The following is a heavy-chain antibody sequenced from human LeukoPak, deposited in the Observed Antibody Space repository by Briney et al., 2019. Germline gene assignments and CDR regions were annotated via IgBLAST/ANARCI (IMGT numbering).Heavy chain of an antibody. Sequence: RASVKVSCKASGGTFSSYAISWVRQAPGQGLEWMGRIIPIFGTANYAQKFQGRVTITTDESTSTAYMELSSLRSEDTAVYYCARRKITIFGVVTQYYFDYWGQGTLVTVSS. V-gene: IGHV1-69*05. D-gene: IGHD3-3*01. CDR2: IIPIFGTA. CDR3: ARRKITIFGVVTQYYFDY. CDR1: GGTFSSYA. J-gene: IGHJ4*02.